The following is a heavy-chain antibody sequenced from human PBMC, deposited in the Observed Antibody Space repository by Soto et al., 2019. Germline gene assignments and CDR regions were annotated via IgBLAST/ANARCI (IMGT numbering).Heavy chain of an antibody. CDR3: TRARGGGQINYYFDY. CDR1: GFTFSDYL. J-gene: IGHJ4*02. CDR2: IRQDGSGE. D-gene: IGHD3-10*01. Sequence: GGSLRLSCTASGFTFSDYLMSWVRQVPGKGLEWVANIRQDGSGESYVDSVRGRFTISRDNVKNSLSLVMNSLRAEDTAVYYCTRARGGGQINYYFDYWGQGALVTVSS. V-gene: IGHV3-7*01.